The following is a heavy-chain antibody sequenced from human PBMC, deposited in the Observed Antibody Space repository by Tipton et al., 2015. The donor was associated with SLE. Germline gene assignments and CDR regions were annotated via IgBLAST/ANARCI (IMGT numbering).Heavy chain of an antibody. J-gene: IGHJ5*01. CDR2: IRQDAVET. D-gene: IGHD6-13*01. CDR1: GFIFSSYW. V-gene: IGHV3-7*01. Sequence: SLRLSCAGSGFIFSSYWMSWVRHAPGKGLEWVANIRQDAVETYYMDSVKGRFSIFGDNDRNSVYLQMNSLRAEDTAIYYCARMGGTGYSSSWFNSWGQGIQVTVSS. CDR3: ARMGGTGYSSSWFNS.